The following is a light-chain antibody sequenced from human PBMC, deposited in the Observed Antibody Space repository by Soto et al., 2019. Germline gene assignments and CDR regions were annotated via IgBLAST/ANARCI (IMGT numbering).Light chain of an antibody. CDR3: AAWHDSLNGPV. CDR2: NNN. CDR1: SSNIGGNP. Sequence: QSVLTQPPSPSGTPGQRVTISCSGSSSNIGGNPVNWYQQLPGTAPKLLIYNNNQRPSGVPDRFSGSKSGTSASLAISGLQSEDEADYYCAAWHDSLNGPVFGGGTKVTVL. V-gene: IGLV1-44*01. J-gene: IGLJ3*02.